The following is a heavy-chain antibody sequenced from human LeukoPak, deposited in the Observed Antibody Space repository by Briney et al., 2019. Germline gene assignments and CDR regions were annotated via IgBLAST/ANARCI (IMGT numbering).Heavy chain of an antibody. Sequence: GGSLRLSCAASGFTFSNYFMHWVRQSPGKGLEYFSAISRTGSTTYYTNSVKGRFTISRDNSKNTLYLQMGSLRAEDMAVYYCATSRYCSGGDCYSLAFDIWGQGTMVTVAS. D-gene: IGHD2-15*01. CDR2: ISRTGSTT. CDR1: GFTFSNYF. CDR3: ATSRYCSGGDCYSLAFDI. V-gene: IGHV3-64*01. J-gene: IGHJ3*02.